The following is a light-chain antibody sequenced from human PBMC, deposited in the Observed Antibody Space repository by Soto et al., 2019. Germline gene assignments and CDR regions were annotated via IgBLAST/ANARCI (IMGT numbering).Light chain of an antibody. Sequence: EIVLTQSPGTLSSSTGERATLSCRASQSVSSGSLAWYQQKPGQAPRLLIYGASGRATGIPDRLSGSGSGTDFTLTITRLEPEDFAVYYCQHFGSSSITFGQGTRLEIK. V-gene: IGKV3-20*01. CDR2: GAS. CDR3: QHFGSSSIT. CDR1: QSVSSGS. J-gene: IGKJ5*01.